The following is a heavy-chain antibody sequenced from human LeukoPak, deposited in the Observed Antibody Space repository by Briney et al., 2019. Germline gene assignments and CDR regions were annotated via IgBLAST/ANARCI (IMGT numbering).Heavy chain of an antibody. J-gene: IGHJ4*02. CDR2: ISYDGSNK. Sequence: GGSLRLSCAASGFTFSSYAMHWVREAPGRGVEGVAVISYDGSNKYYADSVKGRYTISRHNSKNTLYLQMNSLRAEDTAVYYCARDRTAMARAFDYWGQGTLVTVSP. CDR1: GFTFSSYA. V-gene: IGHV3-30*04. CDR3: ARDRTAMARAFDY. D-gene: IGHD5-18*01.